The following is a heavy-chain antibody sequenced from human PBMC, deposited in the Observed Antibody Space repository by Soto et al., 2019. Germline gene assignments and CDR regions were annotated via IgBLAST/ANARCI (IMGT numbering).Heavy chain of an antibody. V-gene: IGHV4-61*01. Sequence: SETLSLTCTVSGGSISSSSCYWIRNPQAPGKELEWIGYIYYSGRTNYNPSLKSRVTISVDTSKNQFSLKLSSVTAADTAVYYCARGYCSSTSCYIWDNWFDPWGQGTLVTVSS. D-gene: IGHD2-2*02. CDR1: GGSISSSSCY. CDR2: IYYSGRT. CDR3: ARGYCSSTSCYIWDNWFDP. J-gene: IGHJ5*02.